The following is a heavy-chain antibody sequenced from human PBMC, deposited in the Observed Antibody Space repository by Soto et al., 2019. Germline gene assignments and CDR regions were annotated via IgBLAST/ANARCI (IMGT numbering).Heavy chain of an antibody. J-gene: IGHJ5*02. D-gene: IGHD6-13*01. CDR3: AREGISSWYPNWFDP. CDR1: GGSISSSSYY. CDR2: IYYSGST. Sequence: PSETLSLTCTVSGGSISSSSYYWGWIRQPPGKGLEWIGYIYYSGSTYYNPSLKSRVTISVDTSKNQFSLKLSSVTAADTAVYYCAREGISSWYPNWFDPWGQGTLVTVSS. V-gene: IGHV4-31*03.